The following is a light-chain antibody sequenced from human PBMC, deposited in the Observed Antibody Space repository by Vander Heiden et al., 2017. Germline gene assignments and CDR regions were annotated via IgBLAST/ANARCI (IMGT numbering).Light chain of an antibody. V-gene: IGKV1-39*01. CDR2: AAS. J-gene: IGKJ5*01. CDR1: QSISSY. CDR3: QQSYSTPRIT. Sequence: IQISQPPPSLSASVRDRGTITCRASQSISSYLNWYQQKPGKAPKLLIYAASSLQSGVPSRFSGSGSGTDFTLTISSLQPEDFATYYCQQSYSTPRITFGQGTRLEIK.